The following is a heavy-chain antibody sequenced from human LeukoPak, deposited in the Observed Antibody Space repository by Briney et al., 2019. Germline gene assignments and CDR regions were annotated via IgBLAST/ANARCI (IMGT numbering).Heavy chain of an antibody. J-gene: IGHJ6*02. CDR2: INHSGST. Sequence: PSETLSLTCAVYGGSFSGYYWSWIRQPPGKGLDWIGEINHSGSTNYNPSLKSRVTISVDTSKNQFSLKLSSVTAADTAVYYCARDGGAGGYYYYGMDVWGQGTTVTVSS. D-gene: IGHD4-23*01. V-gene: IGHV4-34*01. CDR3: ARDGGAGGYYYYGMDV. CDR1: GGSFSGYY.